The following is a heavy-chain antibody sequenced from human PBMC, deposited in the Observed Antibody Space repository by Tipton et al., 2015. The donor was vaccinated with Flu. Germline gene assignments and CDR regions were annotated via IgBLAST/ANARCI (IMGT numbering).Heavy chain of an antibody. CDR3: AKHNLIFGLANVNWFDP. CDR2: ISGRSDTT. D-gene: IGHD3/OR15-3a*01. Sequence: SLRLSCAASGFSLSDFAMSWVRQAPGKGLEWVSGISGRSDTTYYGDSVKGRFTISRDISKNTLYLQLSRLRPEDTAVYYCAKHNLIFGLANVNWFDPWGQGTLVSVAA. J-gene: IGHJ5*02. V-gene: IGHV3-23*01. CDR1: GFSLSDFA.